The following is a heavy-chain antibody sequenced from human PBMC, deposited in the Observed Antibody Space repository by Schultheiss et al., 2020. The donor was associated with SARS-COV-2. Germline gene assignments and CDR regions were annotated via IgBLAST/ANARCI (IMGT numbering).Heavy chain of an antibody. CDR1: GFTFSTFP. J-gene: IGHJ6*03. D-gene: IGHD2-2*02. CDR2: ISSSGSTI. CDR3: ARRGKYCSSTSCYKAYYYYYMDV. V-gene: IGHV3-48*04. Sequence: GESLKISCAASGFTFSTFPMHWVRQAPGKGLEWVSYISSSGSTIYYADSVKGRFTISRDNAKNTLYLQMNSLRAEDTAVYYCARRGKYCSSTSCYKAYYYYYMDVWGKGTTVTVSS.